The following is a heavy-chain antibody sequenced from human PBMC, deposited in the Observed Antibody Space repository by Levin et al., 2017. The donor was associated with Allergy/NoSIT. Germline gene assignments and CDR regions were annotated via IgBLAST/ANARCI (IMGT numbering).Heavy chain of an antibody. D-gene: IGHD1-26*01. CDR1: GGSFSGYY. CDR3: ARVRKIRRIVGATQTPFDY. V-gene: IGHV4-34*01. Sequence: SETLSLTCAVYGGSFSGYYWSWIRQPPGKGLEWIGEINHSGSTNYNPSLKSRVTISVDTSKNQFSLKLSSVTAADTAVYYCARVRKIRRIVGATQTPFDYWGQGTLVTVSS. J-gene: IGHJ4*02. CDR2: INHSGST.